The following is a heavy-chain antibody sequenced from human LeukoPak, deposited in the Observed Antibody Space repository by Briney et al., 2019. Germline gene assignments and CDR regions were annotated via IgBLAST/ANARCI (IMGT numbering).Heavy chain of an antibody. V-gene: IGHV1-8*01. D-gene: IGHD3-10*01. CDR1: GYTFTSYD. CDR2: MNPNSGNT. CDR3: ARGDGWFGELLSGPDRLNY. J-gene: IGHJ4*02. Sequence: ASVKVSCKASGYTFTSYDINWVRQATGQGLEWMGWMNPNSGNTGYAQKLQGRVTMTTDTSTSTAYMELRSLRSDDTAVYYCARGDGWFGELLSGPDRLNYWGQGTLVTVSS.